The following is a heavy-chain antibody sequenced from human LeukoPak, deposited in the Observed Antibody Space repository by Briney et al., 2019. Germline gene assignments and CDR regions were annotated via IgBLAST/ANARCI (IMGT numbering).Heavy chain of an antibody. J-gene: IGHJ3*02. D-gene: IGHD2-8*01. V-gene: IGHV1-46*01. CDR3: AGGTTNTKGAFDM. Sequence: ASVTVSFTSSVYTFTNYYIHWVRQAPGQGLEWMGIINPSGSSTSYAQKFQGRVTMTSDTSTSTVYMELSSLRSEDTAVYYCAGGTTNTKGAFDMWGQGTMVTVSS. CDR1: VYTFTNYY. CDR2: INPSGSST.